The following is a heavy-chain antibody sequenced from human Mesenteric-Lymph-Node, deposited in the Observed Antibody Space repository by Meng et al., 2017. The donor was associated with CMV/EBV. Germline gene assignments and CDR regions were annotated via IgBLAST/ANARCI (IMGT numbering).Heavy chain of an antibody. V-gene: IGHV4-39*01. D-gene: IGHD4-17*01. CDR3: VRHVSPFNYGHYYYGMDV. CDR1: GGSIISRPYY. J-gene: IGHJ6*02. Sequence: GSLRLSCSVSGGSIISRPYYWGWIRQTPGEGLEWIGTIYYSGGTYYNPSLKSRVTISVDTSKNQFSLRMNSVTAADTAVYYCVRHVSPFNYGHYYYGMDVWGQGTTVTVSS. CDR2: IYYSGGT.